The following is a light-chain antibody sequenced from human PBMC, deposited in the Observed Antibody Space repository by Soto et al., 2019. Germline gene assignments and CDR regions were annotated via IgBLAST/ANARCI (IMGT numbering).Light chain of an antibody. V-gene: IGKV3-15*01. CDR1: QTINSN. J-gene: IGKJ1*01. CDR3: QQYNNWLVT. Sequence: ETVMTQSPATLSVSPGERATLSCRASQTINSNLAWYQQKPGQAPRLIIYGASTRATGIPARFSGSGSGTEFILTISSLQSEDFAVYYCQQYNNWLVTFGQGTKVDIK. CDR2: GAS.